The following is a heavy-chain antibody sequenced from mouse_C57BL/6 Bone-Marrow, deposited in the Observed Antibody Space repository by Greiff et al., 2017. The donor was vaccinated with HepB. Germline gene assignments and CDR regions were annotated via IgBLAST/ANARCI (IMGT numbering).Heavy chain of an antibody. CDR3: TTETAQAYYFDY. CDR1: GFNIKDDY. J-gene: IGHJ2*01. Sequence: EVQLQQSGAELVRPGASVKLSCTASGFNIKDDYMHWVKQRPEQGLEWIGWIDPENGDTEYASKFQGKATITADTSSNTAYLQLSSRTSEDTAVYYCTTETAQAYYFDYWGQGTTLTVSS. V-gene: IGHV14-4*01. D-gene: IGHD3-2*02. CDR2: IDPENGDT.